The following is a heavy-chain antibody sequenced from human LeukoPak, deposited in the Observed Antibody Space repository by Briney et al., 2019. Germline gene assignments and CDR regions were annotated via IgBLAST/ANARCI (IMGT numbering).Heavy chain of an antibody. Sequence: ASVKVSCKASGYTFTSYGISWVRQAPGQGLEWMGWISAYNGNTNYAQKLQGRVTMTTDTSTSTAYMELRSLRSDDTAVYYCARGRGSFRDYYYGMDVWGQGTTVTVSS. J-gene: IGHJ6*02. CDR2: ISAYNGNT. CDR1: GYTFTSYG. D-gene: IGHD3-10*01. V-gene: IGHV1-18*01. CDR3: ARGRGSFRDYYYGMDV.